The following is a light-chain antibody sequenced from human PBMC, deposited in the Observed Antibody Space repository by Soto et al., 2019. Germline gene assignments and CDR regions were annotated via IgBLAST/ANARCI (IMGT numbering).Light chain of an antibody. V-gene: IGKV1-6*01. CDR2: AAS. CDR1: QGIRDD. Sequence: AIQMTQSPPSLSASVGDTVTITCRASQGIRDDVGWYQQKPGKAPKLLMFAASHLQSGVPSRFSGSGSGADFTLTITGLRPEDFATYYCLQDYSYPWTFGQGTKVEIK. J-gene: IGKJ1*01. CDR3: LQDYSYPWT.